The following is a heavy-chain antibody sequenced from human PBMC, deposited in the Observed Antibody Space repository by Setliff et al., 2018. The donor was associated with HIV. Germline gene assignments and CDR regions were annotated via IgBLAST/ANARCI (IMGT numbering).Heavy chain of an antibody. CDR3: ARDPYCSGDGCFRYYQH. CDR1: GGSISSSSYY. CDR2: IYYSGDS. D-gene: IGHD2-15*01. Sequence: SETLSLTCTVSGGSISSSSYYWDWIRQPPGKGLEWIATIYYSGDSHYNPSLKSRVTISVDTSKNQFSLKLSSVTAADTAVYFCARDPYCSGDGCFRYYQHWGRGTLVTVSS. J-gene: IGHJ1*01. V-gene: IGHV4-39*07.